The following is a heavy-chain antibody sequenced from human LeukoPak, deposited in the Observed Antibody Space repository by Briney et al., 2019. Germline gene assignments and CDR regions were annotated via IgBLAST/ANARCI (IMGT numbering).Heavy chain of an antibody. CDR1: GGSISSYY. CDR2: IYYSGST. J-gene: IGHJ4*01. Sequence: SETLSLTCTVSGGSISSYYWSWIRQPPGKGLEWIASIYYSGSTYYNSSLKSRVTISVDTSRNQFSLKLSSVTAADTALYYCASDKGYSNNYSDYWGQGTLVTVSS. D-gene: IGHD6-13*01. V-gene: IGHV4-59*05. CDR3: ASDKGYSNNYSDY.